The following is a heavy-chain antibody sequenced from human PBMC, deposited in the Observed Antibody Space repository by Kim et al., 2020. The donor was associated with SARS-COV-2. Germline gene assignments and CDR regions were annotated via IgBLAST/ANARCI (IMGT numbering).Heavy chain of an antibody. J-gene: IGHJ5*02. V-gene: IGHV1-18*04. Sequence: ASVKVSCKASGYTFTSYGISWVRQAPGQGLEWMGWISAYNGNTNYAQKLQGRVTMTTDTSTSTAYMELRSLRSDDTAVYYCARDLPAPYYYDSSGYYSNWFDPCCRGTLVTVSS. CDR1: GYTFTSYG. CDR2: ISAYNGNT. CDR3: ARDLPAPYYYDSSGYYSNWFDP. D-gene: IGHD3-22*01.